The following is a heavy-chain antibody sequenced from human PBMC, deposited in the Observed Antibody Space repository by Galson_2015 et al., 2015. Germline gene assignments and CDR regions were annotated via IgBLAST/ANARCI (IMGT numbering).Heavy chain of an antibody. J-gene: IGHJ5*02. CDR1: GFSFSNYW. CDR3: AKEEVGIGYCSGGSCLYNYFDP. CDR2: IKEDGSEK. D-gene: IGHD2-15*01. Sequence: SLRLSCAAYGFSFSNYWMTWVRQAPGKGLEWVANIKEDGSEKYYVDSVKGRFTVSRDNAKNLLSLQVNSLRAEDTAVYYCAKEEVGIGYCSGGSCLYNYFDPWGQGTLVTVSS. V-gene: IGHV3-7*01.